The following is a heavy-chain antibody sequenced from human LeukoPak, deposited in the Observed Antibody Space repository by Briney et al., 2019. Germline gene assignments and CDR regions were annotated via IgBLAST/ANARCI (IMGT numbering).Heavy chain of an antibody. J-gene: IGHJ4*02. CDR2: ISDSGGST. Sequence: GGSLRLSCAVSGITLSNYGMSWVRQAPGKGLEWVAGISDSGGSTKYADSVKGRFTISRDNPKNTLYLQMNSLRAEDTAVYFCAKRGVVIRVILVGFHKQAYYFDSWGQGALVTVSS. CDR1: GITLSNYG. V-gene: IGHV3-23*01. D-gene: IGHD3-22*01. CDR3: AKRGVVIRVILVGFHKQAYYFDS.